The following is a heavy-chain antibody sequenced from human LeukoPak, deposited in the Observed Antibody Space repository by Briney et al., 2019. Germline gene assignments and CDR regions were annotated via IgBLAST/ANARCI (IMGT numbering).Heavy chain of an antibody. CDR3: ARALTYYYGSGSYYKGLYCYGMDV. J-gene: IGHJ6*02. CDR2: INDIGST. Sequence: SETLSLTCAVYGGSFSGYYWSWIRQPPGKGLEWIGEINDIGSTNNNPSLKSRVTISVDTSKNQFSLKLSSVTAADTAVYYCARALTYYYGSGSYYKGLYCYGMDVWGQGTTVTVSS. D-gene: IGHD3-10*01. CDR1: GGSFSGYY. V-gene: IGHV4-34*01.